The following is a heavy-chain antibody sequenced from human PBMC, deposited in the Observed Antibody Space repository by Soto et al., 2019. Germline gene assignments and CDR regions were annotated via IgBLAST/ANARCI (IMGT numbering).Heavy chain of an antibody. V-gene: IGHV1-46*01. CDR2: INPSDGST. CDR1: GYTFTNYY. CDR3: AREFGEMLSHTYYRGFGF. J-gene: IGHJ4*02. D-gene: IGHD3-22*01. Sequence: QVQLVQSGAEVKKPGASVNVSCKASGYTFTNYYMHWVRQAPGQGLEWMGIINPSDGSTTYAQKYQGRLTMTRETYTTTVSLELVSVRSEDTAVYYCAREFGEMLSHTYYRGFGFWGLGTLVTVSS.